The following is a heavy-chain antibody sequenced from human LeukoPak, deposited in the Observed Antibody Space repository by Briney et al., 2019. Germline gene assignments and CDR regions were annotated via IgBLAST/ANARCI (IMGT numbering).Heavy chain of an antibody. Sequence: GGSLRLSCAASGFTFSTYWMHWVRQAPGKGLMWVSRINSDESRTSYADSVKGRFTISRDNAKNTLYLQMNSLRSEDTAVYFCARGGSPIYYYYMDVWGKGTTVTISS. J-gene: IGHJ6*03. CDR2: INSDESRT. CDR1: GFTFSTYW. V-gene: IGHV3-74*01. CDR3: ARGGSPIYYYYMDV. D-gene: IGHD3-10*01.